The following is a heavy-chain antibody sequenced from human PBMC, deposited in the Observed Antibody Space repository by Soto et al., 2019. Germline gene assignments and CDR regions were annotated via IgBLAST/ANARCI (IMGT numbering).Heavy chain of an antibody. V-gene: IGHV3-53*01. CDR3: ARDEYSSSWYFDY. CDR1: GFTVSSNY. Sequence: PGGSLRLSCAASGFTVSSNYMSWVRQAPGKGLEWVSVIYSGGSTYYADSVKGRFTISRDNSKNTLYLQMNSLRAEDTAVYYCARDEYSSSWYFDYWGQGTLVTVSS. J-gene: IGHJ4*02. D-gene: IGHD6-13*01. CDR2: IYSGGST.